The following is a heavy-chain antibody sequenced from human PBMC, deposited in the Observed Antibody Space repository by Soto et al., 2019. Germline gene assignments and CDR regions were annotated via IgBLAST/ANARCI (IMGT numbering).Heavy chain of an antibody. CDR1: GFTFSSYA. J-gene: IGHJ6*02. Sequence: GGSLRLSCAASGFTFSSYAMHWVRQAPGKGLEWVAVISYDGSNKYYADYVKGRFTISRDNSKNTLYLQMNSLRAEDTAVYYFARDDEGATMEDYYYYYGMDVWGQGTTVTVSS. CDR2: ISYDGSNK. D-gene: IGHD1-26*01. CDR3: ARDDEGATMEDYYYYYGMDV. V-gene: IGHV3-30-3*01.